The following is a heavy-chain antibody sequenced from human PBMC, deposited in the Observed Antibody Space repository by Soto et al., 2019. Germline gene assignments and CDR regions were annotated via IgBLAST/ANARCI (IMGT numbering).Heavy chain of an antibody. V-gene: IGHV1-2*02. J-gene: IGHJ3*02. D-gene: IGHD3-22*01. Sequence: ASVKVSCKASGYTFTGYYMHWVRQAPGQGLEWMGWINTNSGGTNYAQKFQGRVTMTRDTSISTAYMELSRLRSDDTAVYYCARGYYDSSGYYYLVSPDGAFDIWGQGTMVTVSS. CDR2: INTNSGGT. CDR1: GYTFTGYY. CDR3: ARGYYDSSGYYYLVSPDGAFDI.